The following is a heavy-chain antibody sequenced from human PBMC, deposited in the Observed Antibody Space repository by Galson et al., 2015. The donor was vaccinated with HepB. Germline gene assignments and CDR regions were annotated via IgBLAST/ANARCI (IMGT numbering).Heavy chain of an antibody. CDR3: AIRAYEGLDTAMDV. Sequence: SLRLSCAASGFTFSSYSMNWVRQAPGKGLEWVSSISSSSSYIYYADSVKGRFTISRDNAKNSLYLQMNSLRAEDTAVYYCAIRAYEGLDTAMDVWGQGTTVTVSS. CDR1: GFTFSSYS. CDR2: ISSSSSYI. V-gene: IGHV3-21*01. D-gene: IGHD5-18*01. J-gene: IGHJ6*02.